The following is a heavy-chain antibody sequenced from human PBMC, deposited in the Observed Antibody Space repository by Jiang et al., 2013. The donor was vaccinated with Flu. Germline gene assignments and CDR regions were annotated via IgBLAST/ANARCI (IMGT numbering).Heavy chain of an antibody. CDR3: TSFPRGDY. CDR1: GFTFGDYA. CDR2: IRSKAYGGTT. Sequence: QLLESGGGLVQPGRSLRLSCTASGFTFGDYAMSWVRQAPGKGLEWVGFIRSKAYGGTTEYAASVKGRFTISRDDSKSIAYLQMNSLKTEDTAVYYCTSFPRGDYWGQGTLVTVSS. J-gene: IGHJ4*02. V-gene: IGHV3-49*04. D-gene: IGHD2/OR15-2a*01.